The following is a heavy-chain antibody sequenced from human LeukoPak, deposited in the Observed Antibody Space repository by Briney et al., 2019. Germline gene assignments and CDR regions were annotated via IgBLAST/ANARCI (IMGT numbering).Heavy chain of an antibody. Sequence: KISCKGSGYSFTSYGISWVRQAPGQGLEWMGGIIPIFGTANYAQKFQGRVTITTDESTSTAYMELSSLRSEDTAVYYCARDSDYGSAFDIWGQGTMVTVSS. V-gene: IGHV1-69*05. CDR1: GYSFTSYG. J-gene: IGHJ3*02. CDR3: ARDSDYGSAFDI. D-gene: IGHD4-17*01. CDR2: IIPIFGTA.